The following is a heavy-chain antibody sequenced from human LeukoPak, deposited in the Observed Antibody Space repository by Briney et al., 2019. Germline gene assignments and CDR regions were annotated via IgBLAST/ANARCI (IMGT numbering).Heavy chain of an antibody. CDR1: GGSISSYY. V-gene: IGHV4-59*01. Sequence: SETLSLTCTVSGGSISSYYWSWIRQPPGKGLEWIGYIYYSGSTNYNPSLKSRVTISVDTSKNQFSLKLSSVTAADTAVYYCARGPRGYCSSTSCRSTEYYYYMDVWGKGPTVTVSS. J-gene: IGHJ6*03. D-gene: IGHD2-2*01. CDR2: IYYSGST. CDR3: ARGPRGYCSSTSCRSTEYYYYMDV.